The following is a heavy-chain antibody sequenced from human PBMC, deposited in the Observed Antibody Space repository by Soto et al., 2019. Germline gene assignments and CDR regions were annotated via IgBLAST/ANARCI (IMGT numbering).Heavy chain of an antibody. Sequence: SETLSLTCAVYGGSFSGYYWSWIRQPPGKGLEWIGEINHSGSTNYNPSLKSRVTISVDTSKNQFSLKLSSVTAADTAVYYCARTAAAGFFDYWGQGTLVTVSS. D-gene: IGHD6-13*01. CDR1: GGSFSGYY. J-gene: IGHJ4*02. CDR2: INHSGST. V-gene: IGHV4-34*01. CDR3: ARTAAAGFFDY.